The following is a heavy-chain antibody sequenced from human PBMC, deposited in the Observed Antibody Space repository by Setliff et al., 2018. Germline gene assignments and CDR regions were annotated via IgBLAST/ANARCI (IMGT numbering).Heavy chain of an antibody. CDR3: VRDRDIVVVAAAMRALDV. Sequence: GGSLRLSCAASGFTFSSYWMSWVRQAPGKGLEWVANIKQDGSEKYYVDSVKGRFTISRDNAKNSLYLQMNSLRAEDAAVYYCVRDRDIVVVAAAMRALDVWGKGTTVTVSS. CDR1: GFTFSSYW. V-gene: IGHV3-7*01. D-gene: IGHD2-2*01. J-gene: IGHJ6*04. CDR2: IKQDGSEK.